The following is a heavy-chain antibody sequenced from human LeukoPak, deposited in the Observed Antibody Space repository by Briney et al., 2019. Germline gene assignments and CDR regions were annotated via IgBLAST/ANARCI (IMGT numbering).Heavy chain of an antibody. CDR1: GFTFRNYA. J-gene: IGHJ4*02. V-gene: IGHV3-23*01. D-gene: IGHD6-6*01. CDR3: AKDRGWGYSSSSGPGFDN. CDR2: VSGSGDGT. Sequence: GGSLRLSCAASGFTFRNYAMDWVRQAPRKGLEWVSGVSGSGDGTYYADSVKGRFTISRDNSKNTLYLQVNSLRAEDTAVYYCAKDRGWGYSSSSGPGFDNWGQGTLVTVSS.